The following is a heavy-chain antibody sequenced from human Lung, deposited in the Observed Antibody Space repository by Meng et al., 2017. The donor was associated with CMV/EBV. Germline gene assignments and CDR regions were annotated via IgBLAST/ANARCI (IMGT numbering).Heavy chain of an antibody. CDR2: ISARGNT. CDR1: GGSIHCYY. Sequence: PLQGAAPGPLNPFGPPSPPFHCSGGSIHCYYWNWIRQPAGKGLEWIGRISARGNTRYNPSLKSRVTMSVDTSKNQFSLKLSSVTAADTAVYYCARDFGSSWYPNWFDPWGQGTLVTVSS. D-gene: IGHD6-13*01. CDR3: ARDFGSSWYPNWFDP. V-gene: IGHV4-4*07. J-gene: IGHJ5*02.